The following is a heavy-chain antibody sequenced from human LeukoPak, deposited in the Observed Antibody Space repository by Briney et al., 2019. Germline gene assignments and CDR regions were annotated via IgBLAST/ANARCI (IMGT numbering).Heavy chain of an antibody. V-gene: IGHV3-33*01. J-gene: IGHJ5*02. Sequence: GRSLRLSCAASGFTFSSYGMHWVRQAPGKGLEWVAVIWYDGSNKYYADSVKGRFTIFRDNSKNTLYLQMNSLRAEDTAVYYCARGRGYSGYDLWWFDPWGQGTLVTVSS. D-gene: IGHD5-12*01. CDR3: ARGRGYSGYDLWWFDP. CDR2: IWYDGSNK. CDR1: GFTFSSYG.